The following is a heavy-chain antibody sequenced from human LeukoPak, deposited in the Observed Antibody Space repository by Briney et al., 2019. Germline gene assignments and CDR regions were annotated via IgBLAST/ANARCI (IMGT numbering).Heavy chain of an antibody. CDR2: IHFCGST. D-gene: IGHD3-16*01. J-gene: IGHJ4*02. CDR1: GGSISIYY. Sequence: NPSETLSLTCTLSGGSISIYYWGCIRHSPGGGLEYIGFIHFCGSTNYNPPLESRVPIPADTTTNQFSLKVNSVTTADTAVYYCARCFMMPLGGGLDFWGQGILVTVSS. CDR3: ARCFMMPLGGGLDF. V-gene: IGHV4-59*01.